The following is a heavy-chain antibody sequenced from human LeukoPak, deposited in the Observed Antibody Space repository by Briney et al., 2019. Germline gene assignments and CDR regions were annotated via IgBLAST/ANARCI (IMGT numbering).Heavy chain of an antibody. V-gene: IGHV1-69*05. CDR1: GGTFSSYA. CDR2: IIPIFGTA. J-gene: IGHJ6*03. D-gene: IGHD5-24*01. Sequence: SVKVSCKASGGTFSSYAISWVRQAPGQGLEWMGGIIPIFGTANYAQKIQGRVTITTDESTSTAYMELSSLRSEDTAVYYCARELGDGYNPYYYYYMDVWGKGTTVTVSS. CDR3: ARELGDGYNPYYYYYMDV.